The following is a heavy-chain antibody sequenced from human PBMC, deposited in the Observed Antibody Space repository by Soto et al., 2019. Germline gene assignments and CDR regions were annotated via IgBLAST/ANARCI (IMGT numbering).Heavy chain of an antibody. V-gene: IGHV1-46*01. Sequence: QVQLVQSGAEVTKPGASVKISCKTSGYTFSTYHMHWVRLAPGQGLEWVGIIKSSGDITLYAQKFQGRVTMSKDTSTSTVYMEVSSLRSEDMAVYYCAREPPNTSLFDCWGQGTQVTVSS. CDR2: IKSSGDIT. J-gene: IGHJ4*02. CDR3: AREPPNTSLFDC. CDR1: GYTFSTYH. D-gene: IGHD7-27*01.